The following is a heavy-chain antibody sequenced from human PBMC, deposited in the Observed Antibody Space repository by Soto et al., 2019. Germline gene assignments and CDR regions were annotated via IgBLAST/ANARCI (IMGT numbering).Heavy chain of an antibody. D-gene: IGHD6-13*01. CDR2: IHPGDSDT. V-gene: IGHV5-51*01. J-gene: IGHJ5*02. CDR3: ARHNRYSSTWFEGWFDP. CDR1: GYSFTNYW. Sequence: GESLKISCKGSGYSFTNYWVGWVRQIPGKGLVWMGIIHPGDSDTRYSPFFQGQVTISADKSISTAYLQWSSLKASDTAMYYCARHNRYSSTWFEGWFDPWGQGTLVTVSS.